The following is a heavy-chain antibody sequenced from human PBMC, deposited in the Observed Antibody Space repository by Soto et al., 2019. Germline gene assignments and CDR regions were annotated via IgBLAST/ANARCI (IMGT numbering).Heavy chain of an antibody. CDR3: ARVVRYSYGNFDY. CDR2: IKQDGSEK. D-gene: IGHD5-18*01. V-gene: IGHV3-7*03. CDR1: GFTFSSYW. J-gene: IGHJ4*02. Sequence: GGSLRLSCAASGFTFSSYWMSWVRQAPGKGLEWVANIKQDGSEKYYVDSVKGRFTISRDNAKNSLYLQMNSLRAEDTAVYYCARVVRYSYGNFDYWGQGTLVTVSS.